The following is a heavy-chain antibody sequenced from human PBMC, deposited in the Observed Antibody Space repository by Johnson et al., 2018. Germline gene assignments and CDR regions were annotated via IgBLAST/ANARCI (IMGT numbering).Heavy chain of an antibody. J-gene: IGHJ1*01. Sequence: VQLVQSGGGVVQPGRSLRLSCAASGFTVSGSTMHWVRQASGKGLDWVGRIRSKANDYSHAYAASGKGRFTISKDESNKPAYKKMNSLKTEDTAGSHCTVSSGWYPEYFQHWGQGTLVTVSA. D-gene: IGHD6-19*01. CDR1: GFTVSGST. CDR2: IRSKANDYSH. CDR3: TVSSGWYPEYFQH. V-gene: IGHV3-73*01.